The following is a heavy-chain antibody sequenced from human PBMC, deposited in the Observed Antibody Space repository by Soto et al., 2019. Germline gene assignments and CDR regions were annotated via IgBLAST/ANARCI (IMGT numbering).Heavy chain of an antibody. CDR2: INSDGSSI. V-gene: IGHV3-74*01. D-gene: IGHD3-3*01. J-gene: IGHJ4*02. Sequence: EVQLVESGGDLFQPGGFLRLSCATSGFTFSRYWMHWVRQVPGKGLVWVSRINSDGSSISYSDSVKGRFTISRDNAKNTLYLQMNSLRVEDTAVYYCARLPVDTITSLDYWGQGTLVTVSS. CDR1: GFTFSRYW. CDR3: ARLPVDTITSLDY.